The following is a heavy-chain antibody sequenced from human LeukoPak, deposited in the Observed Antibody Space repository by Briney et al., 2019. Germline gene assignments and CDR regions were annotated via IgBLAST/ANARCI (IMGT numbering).Heavy chain of an antibody. CDR2: IIPIFGTA. J-gene: IGHJ6*03. D-gene: IGHD6-13*01. Sequence: SVRVSCKASGGTFSSYAISWVRQAPGQGLEWMGRIIPIFGTANYAQKFQGRVTITTDESTSTAYMELSSLRSEDTAVYYCARGSVAAAQSKVRSGHYYYYYMDVWGKGTTVTVSS. CDR3: ARGSVAAAQSKVRSGHYYYYYMDV. CDR1: GGTFSSYA. V-gene: IGHV1-69*05.